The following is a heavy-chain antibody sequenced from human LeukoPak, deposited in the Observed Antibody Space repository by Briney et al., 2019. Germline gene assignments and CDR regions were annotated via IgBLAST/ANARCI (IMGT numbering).Heavy chain of an antibody. CDR3: AKGAATGSVDWFDP. Sequence: GGPLRLSCAASGFIFSSYAMMWVRQAPGKGLEWVSSITGGGDGTYYADSVEGRFAISRDNSKNTLYLHMNSLRAEDTAVYYCAKGAATGSVDWFDPWGQGTVVTVSS. CDR2: ITGGGDGT. V-gene: IGHV3-23*01. CDR1: GFIFSSYA. J-gene: IGHJ5*02. D-gene: IGHD6-13*01.